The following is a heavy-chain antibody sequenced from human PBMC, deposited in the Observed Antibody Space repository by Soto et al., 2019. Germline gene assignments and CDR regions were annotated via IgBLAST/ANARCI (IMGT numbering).Heavy chain of an antibody. V-gene: IGHV1-69*06. CDR2: IIPIFGTA. D-gene: IGHD3-22*01. Sequence: GASVKVSCKASGGTFSSYAISWVRQAPGQGLEWMGGIIPIFGTANYAQKFQGRVTITADKSTSTAYMELSSLRSEDTAVYYCARGAYDSSGYYLVPLDYWGQGTLVTVSS. CDR1: GGTFSSYA. J-gene: IGHJ4*02. CDR3: ARGAYDSSGYYLVPLDY.